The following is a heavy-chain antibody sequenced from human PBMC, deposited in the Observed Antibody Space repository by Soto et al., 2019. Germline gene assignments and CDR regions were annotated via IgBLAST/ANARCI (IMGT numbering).Heavy chain of an antibody. V-gene: IGHV1-18*01. CDR3: ARGRYGDY. CDR1: GYAFTTYG. J-gene: IGHJ4*02. D-gene: IGHD1-1*01. Sequence: QVHLVQSGAEVKKPGASVKVSCQGSGYAFTTYGITWVRQAPGQGLEWMGWISAHNGNTNYAQKLQGRVTVTRDTSTSTAYMELRRLIYDDTAVYYCARGRYGDYWGQGALVTVSS. CDR2: ISAHNGNT.